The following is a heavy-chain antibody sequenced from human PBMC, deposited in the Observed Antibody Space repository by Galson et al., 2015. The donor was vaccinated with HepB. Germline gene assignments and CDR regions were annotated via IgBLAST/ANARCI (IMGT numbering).Heavy chain of an antibody. V-gene: IGHV3-73*01. J-gene: IGHJ5*02. D-gene: IGHD1-7*01. CDR2: IRSKVNNYAT. CDR1: GFTFSGSA. CDR3: TRPLTYGDGLELNWFDP. Sequence: SLRLSCAASGFTFSGSAMHWVRQASGKGLEWVGRIRSKVNNYATAYAASVKGRFTISRDDSKNTAYLQMNSLKTEDTAVYYCTRPLTYGDGLELNWFDPWGQGTLVTVSS.